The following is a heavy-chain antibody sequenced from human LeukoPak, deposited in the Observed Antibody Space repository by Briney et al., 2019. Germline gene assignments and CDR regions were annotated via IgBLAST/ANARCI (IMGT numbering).Heavy chain of an antibody. J-gene: IGHJ3*02. D-gene: IGHD2-2*01. Sequence: TGGPLRFSCAASGLIFSNYWLSWVPQAPGRGLEWVANVKQGGSEKYYVDSVRGLFTISRDYANNSLYLQMNSLRVEDTAVYFCARDPKVYQSMWGQGTMVTVSS. V-gene: IGHV3-7*01. CDR2: VKQGGSEK. CDR3: ARDPKVYQSM. CDR1: GLIFSNYW.